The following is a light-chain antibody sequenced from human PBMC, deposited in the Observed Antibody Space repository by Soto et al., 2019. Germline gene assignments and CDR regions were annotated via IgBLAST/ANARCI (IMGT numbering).Light chain of an antibody. CDR2: KAY. Sequence: DIQMTQSPSTLPASVGVTVTITCRASQSFSNWLAGYQQKPGKAPKFLIYKAYHLESGVATRFSGSGSGTEFTLTISSLQPDDFAGYCCQQYNSYLWTFGHGTKVEIK. CDR1: QSFSNW. J-gene: IGKJ1*01. V-gene: IGKV1-5*03. CDR3: QQYNSYLWT.